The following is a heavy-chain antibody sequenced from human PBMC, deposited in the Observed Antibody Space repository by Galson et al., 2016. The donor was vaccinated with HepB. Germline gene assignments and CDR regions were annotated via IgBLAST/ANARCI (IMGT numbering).Heavy chain of an antibody. CDR3: TRDRGYTPGGY. D-gene: IGHD5-24*01. CDR1: GFTFTTYR. V-gene: IGHV1-18*01. J-gene: IGHJ4*02. CDR2: INPYNGDT. Sequence: SVKVSCKASGFTFTTYRFHWVRQAPGPGLEWMGWINPYNGDTNYTQHLQGRVTMTTDTSTTTVYMELRNLRFDDTAVYYCTRDRGYTPGGYWGQGTLVTVSS.